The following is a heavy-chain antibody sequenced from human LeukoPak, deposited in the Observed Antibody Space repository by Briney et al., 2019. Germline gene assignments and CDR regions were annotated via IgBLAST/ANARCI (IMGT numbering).Heavy chain of an antibody. Sequence: GESLKISCKCSGYRFTNSWIGWVRRMPGKGLEWMGSIYTGDSDTRYSPSFQGQVTMSADKSISTAYLQWSSLKASDTAMYYCARQSSGLDYWGQGTLVIVSS. CDR1: GYRFTNSW. D-gene: IGHD3-22*01. J-gene: IGHJ4*02. CDR3: ARQSSGLDY. CDR2: IYTGDSDT. V-gene: IGHV5-51*01.